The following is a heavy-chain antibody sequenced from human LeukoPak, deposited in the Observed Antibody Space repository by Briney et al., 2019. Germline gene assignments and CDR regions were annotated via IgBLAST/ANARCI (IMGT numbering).Heavy chain of an antibody. V-gene: IGHV3-66*01. CDR2: IYSGGST. CDR3: ARDRAAGYADAFDI. D-gene: IGHD6-25*01. Sequence: PGGSLRLSCAASGFTVSSNYMNWVRQAPGKGLEWVSVIYSGGSTYYADSVKGRFTISRDNSKNTLYLQMNSLRAEDTAVCYCARDRAAGYADAFDIWGQGTMVTVSS. CDR1: GFTVSSNY. J-gene: IGHJ3*02.